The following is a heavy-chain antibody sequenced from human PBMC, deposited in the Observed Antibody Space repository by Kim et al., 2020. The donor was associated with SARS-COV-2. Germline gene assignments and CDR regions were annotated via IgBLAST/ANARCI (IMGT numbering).Heavy chain of an antibody. J-gene: IGHJ6*02. CDR2: IYTSGST. Sequence: SETLSLTCTVSGGSISSGSYYWSWIRQPAGKGLEWIGRIYTSGSTNYNPSLKSRVTISVDTSKNQFSLKLSSVTAADTAVYYCARSFNCSGGSCYYYYGMDVWGQGTTVTVSS. CDR3: ARSFNCSGGSCYYYYGMDV. D-gene: IGHD2-15*01. CDR1: GGSISSGSYY. V-gene: IGHV4-61*02.